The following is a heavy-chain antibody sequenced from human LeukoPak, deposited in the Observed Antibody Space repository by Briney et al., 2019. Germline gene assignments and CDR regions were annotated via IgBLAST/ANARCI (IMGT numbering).Heavy chain of an antibody. Sequence: ASVKVSCKASGYTFTSYGISWVRQAPGQGLEWMGWISAYNGNTNYAQKPQGRVTMTTDTSTSTAYMELRSLRSDDTAVYYCARGVYYDFWSGYGFDYWGQGTLVTVSS. J-gene: IGHJ4*02. CDR1: GYTFTSYG. V-gene: IGHV1-18*01. CDR2: ISAYNGNT. D-gene: IGHD3-3*01. CDR3: ARGVYYDFWSGYGFDY.